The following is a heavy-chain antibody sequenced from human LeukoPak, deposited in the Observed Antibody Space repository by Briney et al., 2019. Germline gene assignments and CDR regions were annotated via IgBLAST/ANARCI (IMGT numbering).Heavy chain of an antibody. CDR3: ARQPRYGPFDC. CDR2: IYYSGST. D-gene: IGHD5-18*01. V-gene: IGHV4-39*01. J-gene: IGHJ4*02. CDR1: GGSISSSSYY. Sequence: SETLSLTCTVSGGSISSSSYYWGWIRQPPGKGLEWIGTIYYSGSTYYNPSLKSRVTISVDTSKNQFSLRLSSVTAADTAVYHCARQPRYGPFDCWGQGTLVTVSS.